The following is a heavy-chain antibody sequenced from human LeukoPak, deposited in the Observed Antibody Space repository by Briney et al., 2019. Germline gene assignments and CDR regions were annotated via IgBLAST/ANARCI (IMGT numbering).Heavy chain of an antibody. CDR2: ISSRGGTI. D-gene: IGHD2-2*01. J-gene: IGHJ4*02. CDR3: ARGLPATLLDY. V-gene: IGHV3-11*01. CDR1: GFTFSDYY. Sequence: GGSLRLSCAASGFTFSDYYMSWIRLAPGKGLEWVSYISSRGGTIYYADSVKGRFTISRDNAKNSLYLQMNSLRAEDTAIYYCARGLPATLLDYWGQGTLVTVSS.